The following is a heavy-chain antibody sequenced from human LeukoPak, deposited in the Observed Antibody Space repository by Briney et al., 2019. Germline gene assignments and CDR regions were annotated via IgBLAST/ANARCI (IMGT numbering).Heavy chain of an antibody. CDR2: MSTSATYI. CDR3: ARAPAQGPE. J-gene: IGHJ4*02. Sequence: GGSLRLACAASGFSLSSNSMNWFRQAPGKGLEWVSSMSTSATYIHYADSVKGRFTMSRDNAKNSLYLQMNSLRAEDTAVYYCARAPAQGPEWGQGTLVTVSS. V-gene: IGHV3-21*06. CDR1: GFSLSSNS.